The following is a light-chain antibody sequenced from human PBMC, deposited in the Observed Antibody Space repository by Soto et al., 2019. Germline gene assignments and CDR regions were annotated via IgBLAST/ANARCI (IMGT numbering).Light chain of an antibody. Sequence: EIVMTQSPATLSVSPGERATLSCRASQSVSSNLAWYQQKPGQAPRLLIYGASTRATGIPARFSGSGSATEFTLTISSLRSEDFAVYYCQQYNNWPFTFGGGTKVEI. V-gene: IGKV3-15*01. CDR2: GAS. CDR3: QQYNNWPFT. J-gene: IGKJ4*01. CDR1: QSVSSN.